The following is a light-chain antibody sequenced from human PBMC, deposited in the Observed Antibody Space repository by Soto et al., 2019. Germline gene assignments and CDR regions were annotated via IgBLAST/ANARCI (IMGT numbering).Light chain of an antibody. CDR1: QSVSATY. Sequence: EIVLTQSPGTLSLSPGERATLSCRASQSVSATYLAWYQQKPGQAPRLLIYGASNRATGIPDRFTGSGSGTDFTLTISRLEPEDFATYYCLQHNSYLLTFGGGTKVEIK. CDR2: GAS. V-gene: IGKV3-20*01. J-gene: IGKJ4*01. CDR3: LQHNSYLLT.